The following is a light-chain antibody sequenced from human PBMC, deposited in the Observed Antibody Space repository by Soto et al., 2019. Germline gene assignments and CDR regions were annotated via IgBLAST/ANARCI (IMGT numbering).Light chain of an antibody. J-gene: IGKJ4*01. CDR2: DAS. Sequence: DIQMTQSPSTLSASVGDRVTITCRASQSISSWLAWYQQKPGKAPKLLIYDASSLESGAPSRFSGRRSGTEFTLTIRSLQPDDFATYYCQQYNSYSPLTFGGGTKGEIK. CDR3: QQYNSYSPLT. V-gene: IGKV1-5*01. CDR1: QSISSW.